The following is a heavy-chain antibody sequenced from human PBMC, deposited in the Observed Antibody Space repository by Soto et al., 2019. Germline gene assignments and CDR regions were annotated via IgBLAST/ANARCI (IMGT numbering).Heavy chain of an antibody. CDR2: IYYSGST. D-gene: IGHD2-15*01. J-gene: IGHJ5*02. V-gene: IGHV4-31*03. CDR1: GGSISSGDYY. CDR3: ARWLSGSRQGFDP. Sequence: QVQLQESGPGLLKPSQTLSLTCTVSGGSISSGDYYWRWIRQHPGKGLEWIGDIYYSGSTYYNPSLKSRVTISVDTSKNQFSLKLSSVTAADTAVYYCARWLSGSRQGFDPWGQGTLVTVSS.